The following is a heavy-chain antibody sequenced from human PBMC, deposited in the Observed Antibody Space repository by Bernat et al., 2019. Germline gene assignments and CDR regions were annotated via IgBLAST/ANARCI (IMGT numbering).Heavy chain of an antibody. V-gene: IGHV4-31*03. CDR3: ARGAPDRRAAAGTVFDP. CDR2: IYYSGST. D-gene: IGHD6-13*01. CDR1: GGSISSGGYY. Sequence: QVQLQESGPGLVKPSQTLSLTCTVSGGSISSGGYYWSWIRQHPGKGLEWIGYIYYSGSTYYSPSLKSRVTISVDTSKNQFSLKLSSVTAADTAVYYCARGAPDRRAAAGTVFDPWGQGTLVTVSS. J-gene: IGHJ5*02.